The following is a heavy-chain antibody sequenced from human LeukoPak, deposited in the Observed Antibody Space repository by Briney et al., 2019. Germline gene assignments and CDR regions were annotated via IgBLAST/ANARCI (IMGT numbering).Heavy chain of an antibody. D-gene: IGHD6-19*01. J-gene: IGHJ4*02. Sequence: ASVKVSCKASGYTFTGYYIHWVRQAPGQGLEWMGWINAYNGNTNYAQKLQGRVTMATDTSTSTAYMELRSLRSDDTAVYYCARVGSGWYPPSDYWGQGTLVTVSS. CDR2: INAYNGNT. CDR3: ARVGSGWYPPSDY. V-gene: IGHV1-18*04. CDR1: GYTFTGYY.